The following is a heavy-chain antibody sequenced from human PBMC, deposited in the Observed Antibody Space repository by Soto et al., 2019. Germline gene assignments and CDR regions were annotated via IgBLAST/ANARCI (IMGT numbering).Heavy chain of an antibody. CDR2: ISAYNGNT. J-gene: IGHJ6*02. D-gene: IGHD2-2*01. CDR1: GYTFTSYG. V-gene: IGHV1-18*04. Sequence: ASVKVSCKASGYTFTSYGISWVRQAPGQGLEWMGWISAYNGNTNYAQKLQGRVTMTTDTSTSTAYMELRSLRSDDTAVYYCARGYCGSTSCYRYGMDVWGQGTTVTVSS. CDR3: ARGYCGSTSCYRYGMDV.